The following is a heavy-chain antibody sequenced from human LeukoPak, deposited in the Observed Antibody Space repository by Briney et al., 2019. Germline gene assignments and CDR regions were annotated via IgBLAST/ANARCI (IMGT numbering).Heavy chain of an antibody. CDR3: ARYANSPYYYYAMDV. J-gene: IGHJ6*02. CDR1: GGSFSGYY. V-gene: IGHV4-34*01. D-gene: IGHD4/OR15-4a*01. Sequence: KTSETLSLTCAVYGGSFSGYYWSWIRQPPGKGLEWIGEINHSGSTNYNPSLKSRVTISVETSKNQFSLKLSSVTAADTAVYYCARYANSPYYYYAMDVWGQGTTVTVSS. CDR2: INHSGST.